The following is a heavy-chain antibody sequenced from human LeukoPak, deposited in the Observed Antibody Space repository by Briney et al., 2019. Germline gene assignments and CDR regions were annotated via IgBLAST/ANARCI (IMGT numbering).Heavy chain of an antibody. CDR1: GGSISSFY. CDR3: ARVDCSSTRQYYYYGMDV. Sequence: PSETLPLTCTVSGGSISSFYWSWIRQPPGKGLEWIGYIYYSGSTNYNPSLKSRVTISVDTSKKQFSLKLSSVTAADTAVYYCARVDCSSTRQYYYYGMDVWGQGTTVTVSS. D-gene: IGHD2-2*01. CDR2: IYYSGST. J-gene: IGHJ6*02. V-gene: IGHV4-59*01.